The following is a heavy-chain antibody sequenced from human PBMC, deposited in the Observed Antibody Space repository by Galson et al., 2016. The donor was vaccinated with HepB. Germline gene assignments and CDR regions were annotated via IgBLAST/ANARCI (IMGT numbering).Heavy chain of an antibody. J-gene: IGHJ6*02. Sequence: SVKVSCKAAGNTFTSYYMHWVRQAPGQGLEWMGIINPSGGRARYAQKFQGRVNMTRDTSSSTIYMELSGLRSADTAAYYCARVARRASSGFVWGQGTTVTVSS. V-gene: IGHV1-46*01. CDR1: GNTFTSYY. D-gene: IGHD6-25*01. CDR2: INPSGGRA. CDR3: ARVARRASSGFV.